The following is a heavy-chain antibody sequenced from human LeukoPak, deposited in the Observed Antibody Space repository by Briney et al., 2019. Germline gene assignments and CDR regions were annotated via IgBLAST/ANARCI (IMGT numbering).Heavy chain of an antibody. Sequence: GGSLRLSCAAPGYTFSSYGMHWVRQAPGKGLEWVAVISYDGSNKYYADSVKGRFTISRDNSKNTLYLQMNSLRAEGTAVYYCANDGPTTAGDYWGQGTLVTVSS. D-gene: IGHD4-17*01. CDR3: ANDGPTTAGDY. CDR2: ISYDGSNK. V-gene: IGHV3-30*18. CDR1: GYTFSSYG. J-gene: IGHJ4*02.